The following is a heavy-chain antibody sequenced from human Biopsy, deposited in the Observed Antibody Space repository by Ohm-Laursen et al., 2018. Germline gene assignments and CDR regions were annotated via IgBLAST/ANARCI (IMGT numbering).Heavy chain of an antibody. CDR2: INQSGRT. CDR1: GKTFSDYY. D-gene: IGHD3-22*01. J-gene: IGHJ6*02. Sequence: SQTLSLTCEVYGKTFSDYYWSWIRQPPGKGLEWIGQINQSGRTNYNPSLKSRVTISVDTSKNQFSLKVRSVTAVDTAVYYCVRGVDYYDPYHYYALDVWGQGTTVTVSS. V-gene: IGHV4-34*01. CDR3: VRGVDYYDPYHYYALDV.